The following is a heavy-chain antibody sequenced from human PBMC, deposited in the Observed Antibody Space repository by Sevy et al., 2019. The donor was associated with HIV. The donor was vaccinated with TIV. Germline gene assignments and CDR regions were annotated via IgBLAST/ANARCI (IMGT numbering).Heavy chain of an antibody. Sequence: GESLKISCAASGFTFSKYSMSWVRQPPGKGLEWVSTLSFGCGEINYADSVKGRFTISRDNSKSSVYLQMNNLGPGDTAVYYCAREGCTKPHDYWGQGTLVTVSS. CDR2: LSFGCGEI. CDR1: GFTFSKYS. V-gene: IGHV3-23*01. J-gene: IGHJ4*02. CDR3: AREGCTKPHDY. D-gene: IGHD2-8*01.